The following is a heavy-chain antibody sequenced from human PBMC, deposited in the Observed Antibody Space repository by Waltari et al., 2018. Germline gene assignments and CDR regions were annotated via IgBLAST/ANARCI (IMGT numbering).Heavy chain of an antibody. V-gene: IGHV3-30*16. D-gene: IGHD6-19*01. Sequence: QVQLVESGGGVVQPGRSLRLPCAASGFTFSSYAMHWVRQAPGKGLEWVAVISYDGSNKYYADSVKGRFTISRDNSKNTLYLQMNSLRAEDTAVYYCARGLAGTARSERFDYWGQGTLVTVSS. J-gene: IGHJ4*02. CDR1: GFTFSSYA. CDR2: ISYDGSNK. CDR3: ARGLAGTARSERFDY.